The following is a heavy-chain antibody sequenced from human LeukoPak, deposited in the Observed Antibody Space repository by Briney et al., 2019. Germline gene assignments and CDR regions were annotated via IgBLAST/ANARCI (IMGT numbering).Heavy chain of an antibody. CDR3: AEDPRNYDILTGYYTYDAFDI. V-gene: IGHV3-23*01. D-gene: IGHD3-9*01. J-gene: IGHJ3*02. Sequence: TGGSLRLSCAASGFTFSSYAMSWVRQAPGKGLEWVSAISGSGGSTYYADSVKGRFTISRDNSKNTLYLQMNSLRAEDTAVYYCAEDPRNYDILTGYYTYDAFDIWGQGTMVTVSS. CDR1: GFTFSSYA. CDR2: ISGSGGST.